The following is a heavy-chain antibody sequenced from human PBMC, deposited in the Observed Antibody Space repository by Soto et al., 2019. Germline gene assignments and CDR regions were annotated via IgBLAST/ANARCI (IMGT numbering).Heavy chain of an antibody. Sequence: GGSLRLSCAASGFTFSSYGMHWFRQAPGKGLEWVAVISYDGSNKYYADSVKGRFTISRDNSKNTLYLQMNSLRAEDTAVYYCAKDLFVVVTAPHGDAFDIWGQGTMVTVSS. D-gene: IGHD2-21*02. J-gene: IGHJ3*02. CDR1: GFTFSSYG. CDR2: ISYDGSNK. CDR3: AKDLFVVVTAPHGDAFDI. V-gene: IGHV3-30*18.